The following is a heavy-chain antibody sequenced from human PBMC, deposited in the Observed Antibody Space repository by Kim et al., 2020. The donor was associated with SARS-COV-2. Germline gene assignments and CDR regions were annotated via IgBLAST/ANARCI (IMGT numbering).Heavy chain of an antibody. CDR2: IKSKTDGGTT. CDR1: GFTFSNAW. J-gene: IGHJ3*02. Sequence: GGSLRLSCAASGFTFSNAWMSWVRQAPGKGLEWVGRIKSKTDGGTTDYAAPVKGRFTISRDDSKNTLYLQMNSLKTEDTAVYYCTTFSVVVAVGHAFDIWGQGTMVTVSS. V-gene: IGHV3-15*01. CDR3: TTFSVVVAVGHAFDI. D-gene: IGHD2-15*01.